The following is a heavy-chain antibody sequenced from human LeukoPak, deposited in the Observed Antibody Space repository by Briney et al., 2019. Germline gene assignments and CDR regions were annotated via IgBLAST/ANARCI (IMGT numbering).Heavy chain of an antibody. CDR3: ATGERLVPAAMWFDY. Sequence: ASVKVSCKASGYTFADYYMHWVRQAPGQGLEWMGWINPKSGGRSYAQRFQGRVTMTRDTSISTAYMELSRLRSDDTAVYYCATGERLVPAAMWFDYWGQGTLVTVSS. CDR2: INPKSGGR. CDR1: GYTFADYY. D-gene: IGHD2-2*01. J-gene: IGHJ4*02. V-gene: IGHV1-2*02.